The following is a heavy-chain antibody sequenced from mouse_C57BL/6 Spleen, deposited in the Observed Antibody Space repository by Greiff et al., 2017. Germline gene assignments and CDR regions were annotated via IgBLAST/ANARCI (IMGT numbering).Heavy chain of an antibody. CDR1: GYTFTSYW. CDR3: ARVGNCYFDY. J-gene: IGHJ2*01. V-gene: IGHV1-55*01. CDR2: IYPGSGST. Sequence: QVQLQQPGAELVKPGASVKMSCKASGYTFTSYWITWVKQRPGQGLEWIGDIYPGSGSTNYNEKFKSKATLTVATSSSTAYMQLSSLTSEDSAVYYCARVGNCYFDYWGQGTTLTVSS. D-gene: IGHD2-1*01.